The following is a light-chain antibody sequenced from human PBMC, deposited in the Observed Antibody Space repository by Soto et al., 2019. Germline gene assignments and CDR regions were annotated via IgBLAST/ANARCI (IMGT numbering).Light chain of an antibody. V-gene: IGKV1-8*01. CDR2: AAS. J-gene: IGKJ1*01. Sequence: AIRMTQSPSSLSASTGDRVTITCRASQGIGSALVWYQQRSGKAPKLLIYAASTLQSGVPSRFSSSGSGRDFTLTISRLQSEDFATYYCQQYSTYPRTFGQGTKVEI. CDR3: QQYSTYPRT. CDR1: QGIGSA.